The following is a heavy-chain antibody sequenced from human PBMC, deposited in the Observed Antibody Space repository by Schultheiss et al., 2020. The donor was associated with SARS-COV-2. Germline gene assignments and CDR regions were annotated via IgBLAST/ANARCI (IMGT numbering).Heavy chain of an antibody. Sequence: ASVKVSCKASGYTFTGYYMHWVRQAPGQGLEWMGWINPNSGGTNYAQKFQGRVTMTRDTSISTAYMELSRLRSDDTAVYYCAFAAFRLGVRRSYGMGVWGQGTTVTVSS. CDR3: AFAAFRLGVRRSYGMGV. CDR2: INPNSGGT. J-gene: IGHJ6*02. CDR1: GYTFTGYY. D-gene: IGHD3/OR15-3a*01. V-gene: IGHV1-2*02.